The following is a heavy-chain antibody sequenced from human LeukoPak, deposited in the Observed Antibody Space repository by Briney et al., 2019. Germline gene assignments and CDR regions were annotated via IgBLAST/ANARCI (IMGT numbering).Heavy chain of an antibody. J-gene: IGHJ4*02. Sequence: ASVKVSCKASGYTFNIYGITWVRQAPGQGLEWMGWISAYNGNTNFAQKLQGRVTMTTDTSTSTAYMGLRSLRSDDTAVYYCARDNSATSDCSSTSCYHFHYWGQGTLVTVSS. D-gene: IGHD2-2*01. CDR3: ARDNSATSDCSSTSCYHFHY. CDR2: ISAYNGNT. V-gene: IGHV1-18*04. CDR1: GYTFNIYG.